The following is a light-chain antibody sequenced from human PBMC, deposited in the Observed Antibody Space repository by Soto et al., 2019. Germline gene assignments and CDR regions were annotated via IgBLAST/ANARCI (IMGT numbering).Light chain of an antibody. V-gene: IGKV3-20*01. Sequence: LTQSPGTLSLSPGERATLSFRSSQSVSSKYLAWYQQKPGQAPRVLIYGTSIRASGVTERFSGSGSGTDFTLTISRLESEDCAVYYCQQYDSSPRTFGQGTRLEI. CDR3: QQYDSSPRT. J-gene: IGKJ5*01. CDR1: QSVSSKY. CDR2: GTS.